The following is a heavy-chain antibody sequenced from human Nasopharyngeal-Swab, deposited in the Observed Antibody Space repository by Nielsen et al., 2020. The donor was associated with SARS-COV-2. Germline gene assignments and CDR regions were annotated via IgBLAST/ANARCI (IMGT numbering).Heavy chain of an antibody. CDR2: MNQDGREK. D-gene: IGHD3/OR15-3a*01. CDR3: ARDGDWNFGF. Sequence: GESLKISCAGSGFIFSSYWMRWARQAPGKGLEWVADMNQDGREKRYVDSVQGRFTISRDNAKNPLYLQMNSLRAEDTAVYYCARDGDWNFGFWGQGTLVSVSS. V-gene: IGHV3-7*04. CDR1: GFIFSSYW. J-gene: IGHJ4*02.